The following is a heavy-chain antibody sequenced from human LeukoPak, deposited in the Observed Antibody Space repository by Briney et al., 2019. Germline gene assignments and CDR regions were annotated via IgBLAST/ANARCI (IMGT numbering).Heavy chain of an antibody. Sequence: GASVKVSCKASGYTFTGHYIHWVRQAPGQGLEWMGWINPNSGGTNYAQKLQGRVTMTTDTSTSTAYMELRSLRSDDTAVYYCARDLYSSSSGYYWGQGTLVTVSS. J-gene: IGHJ4*02. CDR1: GYTFTGHY. CDR3: ARDLYSSSSGYY. V-gene: IGHV1-2*02. CDR2: INPNSGGT. D-gene: IGHD6-6*01.